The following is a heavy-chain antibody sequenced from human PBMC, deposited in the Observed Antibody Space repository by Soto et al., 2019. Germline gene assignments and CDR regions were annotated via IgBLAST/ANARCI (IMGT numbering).Heavy chain of an antibody. Sequence: EVQLVESGGGLVQPGGSLRLSCAASGFTFSSYSMNWVRQAPGKGLEWVSYISSGSAAMYYADSVKGRFTISRDNAKNSLYLQMNSLRDEDTAVYCCARGSDAFDIWGQGTMITVSS. V-gene: IGHV3-48*02. CDR2: ISSGSAAM. J-gene: IGHJ3*02. CDR3: ARGSDAFDI. CDR1: GFTFSSYS.